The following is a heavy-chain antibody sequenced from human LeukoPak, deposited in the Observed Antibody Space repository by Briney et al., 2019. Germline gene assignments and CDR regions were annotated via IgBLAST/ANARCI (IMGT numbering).Heavy chain of an antibody. Sequence: ASVKVSCKASGGTFSSYAISWVRQAPGQGLEWMGGIIPIFGTANYAQKFQGRVTITTDESTSTAYMELSSLRSEDTAVYYCARDRNRAAGGLYYYMDVWGKGTTVTVSS. D-gene: IGHD2-15*01. CDR3: ARDRNRAAGGLYYYMDV. J-gene: IGHJ6*03. CDR1: GGTFSSYA. CDR2: IIPIFGTA. V-gene: IGHV1-69*05.